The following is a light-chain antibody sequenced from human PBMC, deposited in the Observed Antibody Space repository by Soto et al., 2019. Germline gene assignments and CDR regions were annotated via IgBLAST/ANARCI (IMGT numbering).Light chain of an antibody. J-gene: IGKJ4*01. CDR2: GTS. V-gene: IGKV1-12*01. CDR1: QANSAW. Sequence: DIQMTQSPSSVSASVGDRVTITCRASQANSAWLGWYQQKPGKAPKLLIYGTSSLQDGVPSRFSGGGSGTEFTLPISSLQPDDFGTYYCQQANIFQLTFGGGTRVEIK. CDR3: QQANIFQLT.